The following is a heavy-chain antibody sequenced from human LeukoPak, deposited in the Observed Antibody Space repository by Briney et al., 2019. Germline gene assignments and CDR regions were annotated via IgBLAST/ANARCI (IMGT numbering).Heavy chain of an antibody. CDR2: INSDGSST. Sequence: GGSLRLSCAASGFAFSSYWMHWVRQAPGKGLVWVSRINSDGSSTSYADSVKGRFTISRDNAKNTLYLQMNSLRAEDTAVYYCARGRFRVLFDYWGQGTLVTVSS. D-gene: IGHD3-10*01. CDR1: GFAFSSYW. J-gene: IGHJ4*02. CDR3: ARGRFRVLFDY. V-gene: IGHV3-74*01.